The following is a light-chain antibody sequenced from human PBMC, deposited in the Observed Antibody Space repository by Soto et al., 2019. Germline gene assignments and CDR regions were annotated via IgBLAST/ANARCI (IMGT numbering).Light chain of an antibody. CDR2: EVS. V-gene: IGLV2-14*01. CDR1: SSDVGGYNY. CDR3: CSYTGGSSLEV. Sequence: QSALTQPASVSGSPGQSITISCTGTSSDVGGYNYVSWYQQHPGKAPKLMIYEVSNRPSGVSNRFSGSKSGNTASLTISGRQAEDEDDYYCCSYTGGSSLEVFGGGTKLTVL. J-gene: IGLJ2*01.